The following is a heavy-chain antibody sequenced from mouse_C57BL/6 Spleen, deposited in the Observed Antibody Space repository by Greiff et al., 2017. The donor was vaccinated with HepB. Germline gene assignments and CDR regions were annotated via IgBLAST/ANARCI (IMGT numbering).Heavy chain of an antibody. CDR3: ARFDSGYFDY. D-gene: IGHD1-3*01. CDR2: IYPGDGDT. V-gene: IGHV1-82*01. J-gene: IGHJ2*01. Sequence: VQGVESGPELVKPGASVKISCKASGYAFSSSWMNWVKQRPGKGLEWIGRIYPGDGDTNYNGKFKGKATLTADKSSSTAYMQLSSLTSEDSAVYFCARFDSGYFDYWGQGTTLTVSS. CDR1: GYAFSSSW.